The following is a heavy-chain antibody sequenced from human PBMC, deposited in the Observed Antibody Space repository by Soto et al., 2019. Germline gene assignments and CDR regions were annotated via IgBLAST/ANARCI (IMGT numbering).Heavy chain of an antibody. CDR3: ARGYCSSGDCYRLYYYDVEV. CDR1: GSTITRSY. D-gene: IGHD2-2*01. J-gene: IGHJ6*03. Sequence: APVKISAKASGSTITRSYMHWVRQAPGQGLQWMGIISPSSSATRYSQKFQGRASMTRDVSTSTVYMEMGGLRSEDTGVYYCARGYCSSGDCYRLYYYDVEVWGEGTTVAVSS. CDR2: ISPSSSAT. V-gene: IGHV1-46*01.